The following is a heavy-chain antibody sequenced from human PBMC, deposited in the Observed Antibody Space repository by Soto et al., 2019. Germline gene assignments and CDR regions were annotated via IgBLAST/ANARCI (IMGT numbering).Heavy chain of an antibody. Sequence: EVQLVQSGAEVKKPGESLKISCTGSGNSFTSYWIGWVRQMPGKGLEWMGIIYLGDSNTKYSPTFQGQVTIAADRSISTAYLQWSSLKASDTAMYYCASQEYCSSTSCYTVDSWGQGTLVTVSS. D-gene: IGHD2-2*02. CDR3: ASQEYCSSTSCYTVDS. V-gene: IGHV5-51*01. CDR1: GNSFTSYW. CDR2: IYLGDSNT. J-gene: IGHJ4*02.